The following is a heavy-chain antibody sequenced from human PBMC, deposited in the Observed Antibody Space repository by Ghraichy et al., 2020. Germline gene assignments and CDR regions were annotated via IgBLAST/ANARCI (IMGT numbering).Heavy chain of an antibody. CDR2: ITSSGRTI. V-gene: IGHV3-48*02. CDR1: GFTFNSHS. CDR3: ARGSTVVRFYYYGGMDV. J-gene: IGHJ6*02. D-gene: IGHD4-23*01. Sequence: GESQNISCVGSGFTFNSHSMNWVRQSPGKGLEWVSYITSSGRTIFYADSVRGRFTISRDNAQNSLYLQMNSLRDEDTAVYYCARGSTVVRFYYYGGMDVWGQGTTVTVSS.